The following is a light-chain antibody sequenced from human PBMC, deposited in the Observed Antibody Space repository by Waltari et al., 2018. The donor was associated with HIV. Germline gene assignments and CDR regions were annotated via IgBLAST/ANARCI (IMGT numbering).Light chain of an antibody. CDR3: QQYRYSPYS. V-gene: IGKV1-5*03. Sequence: DIQMTQSPSTLSASVGDRVTITCRASQTIKNWLAWYQTKPGRAPKVLIYSASTLESGVSSRFSGSGSGTEFTRTISSLQPDDFATYFCQQYRYSPYSFGQGTRLEIK. CDR2: SAS. CDR1: QTIKNW. J-gene: IGKJ2*03.